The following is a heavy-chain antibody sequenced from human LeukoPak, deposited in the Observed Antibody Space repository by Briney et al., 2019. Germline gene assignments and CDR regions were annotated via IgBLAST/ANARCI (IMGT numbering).Heavy chain of an antibody. D-gene: IGHD3-16*02. CDR1: GGSISSYY. V-gene: IGHV4-59*01. J-gene: IGHJ4*02. CDR3: ARSGSYRYSLDY. CDR2: IYYSGST. Sequence: SETLSLTCTVSGGSISSYYWSWIRQPPGKGLEWIGYIYYSGSTNYNPSLKSRVTISVDTSKNQFSLKLSSVTAADTAVYYCARSGSYRYSLDYWGQGTLVTVSS.